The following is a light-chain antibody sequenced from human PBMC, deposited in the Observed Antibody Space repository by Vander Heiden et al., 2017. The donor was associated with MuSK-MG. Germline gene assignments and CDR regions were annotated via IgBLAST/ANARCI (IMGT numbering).Light chain of an antibody. CDR3: QQSYSTPIT. V-gene: IGKV1-39*01. CDR1: QSSSSY. Sequence: DIPRTPSPSSLSPSLEDRVTITCRASQSSSSYLNWYQQKPGKAPKVLIYAAYRLQSGVRSRFSGSGSGTDFTLTISSLQPEDFATYDCQQSYSTPITFGQGTRLEIK. J-gene: IGKJ5*01. CDR2: AAY.